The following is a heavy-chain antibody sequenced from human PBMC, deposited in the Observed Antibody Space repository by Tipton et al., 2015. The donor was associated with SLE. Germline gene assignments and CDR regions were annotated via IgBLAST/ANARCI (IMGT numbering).Heavy chain of an antibody. CDR1: GGSISSGSYY. Sequence: TLSLTCTVSGGSISSGSYYWSWIRQPAGKGLEWIGRIYTSGSTNYNPSLKSRVTISVDTSKNQFSLKLSSVTAADTAVYYCARGRSWGCRSTRCHPLLDYWGQGTLVTVSS. V-gene: IGHV4-61*02. CDR2: IYTSGST. J-gene: IGHJ4*02. D-gene: IGHD2-2*01. CDR3: ARGRSWGCRSTRCHPLLDY.